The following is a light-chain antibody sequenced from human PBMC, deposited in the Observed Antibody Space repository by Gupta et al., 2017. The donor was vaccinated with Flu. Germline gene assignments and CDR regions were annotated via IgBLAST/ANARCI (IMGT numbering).Light chain of an antibody. V-gene: IGKV3-20*01. CDR3: QQYGSSHT. CDR2: GAS. Sequence: DIVLTQSPGTLSLSPGERATLSCRASQSVGSTYLAWYQQKPGQAPRLLIYGASSRATGFPDRFRGSGSGTDFTLTISRLEPEDFAVYYCQQYGSSHTFGQGTKLEIK. CDR1: QSVGSTY. J-gene: IGKJ2*01.